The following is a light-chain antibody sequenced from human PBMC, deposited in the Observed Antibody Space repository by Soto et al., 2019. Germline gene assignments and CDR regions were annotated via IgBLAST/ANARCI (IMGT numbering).Light chain of an antibody. CDR1: QNIIRY. J-gene: IGKJ1*01. V-gene: IGKV1-39*01. Sequence: DIQMTQSPSSLSASVGDRVTITCRASQNIIRYINWYQQKPGQAPKLLLDSTSRLQYWVPSRFSGSGSGTDFTLTISSLQPEDFATYHCHQSYNIPWTFGQGTKVEIK. CDR3: HQSYNIPWT. CDR2: STS.